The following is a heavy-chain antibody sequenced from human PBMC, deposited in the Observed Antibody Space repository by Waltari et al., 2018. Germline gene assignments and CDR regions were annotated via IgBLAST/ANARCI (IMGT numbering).Heavy chain of an antibody. CDR2: VHPYGNT. V-gene: IGHV4-34*01. CDR1: GGSFSGYY. D-gene: IGHD4-4*01. J-gene: IGHJ3*02. CDR3: ARGDDSIKGGRI. Sequence: QVQLQQWGAGLLKPSETLSLTCAVYGGSFSGYYKSWIRQSPGKGLEWIGEVHPYGNTNYNPSLKSRFRMSVDTAKDQFSLRRMSVTAADTAVYDCARGDDSIKGGRIWGQGTVVTVSS.